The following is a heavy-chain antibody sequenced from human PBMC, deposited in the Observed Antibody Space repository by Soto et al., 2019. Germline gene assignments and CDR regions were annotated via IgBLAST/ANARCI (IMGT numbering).Heavy chain of an antibody. CDR1: GLAFSIYA. CDR3: AKARDRDYGGNSHLFDY. V-gene: IGHV3-23*01. CDR2: VSGTGGKT. D-gene: IGHD2-21*01. J-gene: IGHJ4*02. Sequence: EVQLSESGGGLAQPGGSLRLSCAASGLAFSIYAMTWVRQAPGKGLEWVATVSGTGGKTYYADSVQGRFTISRDNSKNTLHLQMNSLRADDTALYYCAKARDRDYGGNSHLFDYWGQGTLVTVSS.